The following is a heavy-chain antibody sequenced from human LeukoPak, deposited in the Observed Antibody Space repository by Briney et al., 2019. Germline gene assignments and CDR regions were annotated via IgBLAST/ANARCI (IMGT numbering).Heavy chain of an antibody. CDR2: INSDGSST. D-gene: IGHD4-23*01. V-gene: IGHV3-74*01. CDR1: GFTFSSYW. CDR3: ARSYYGGNSRGLFDP. Sequence: GGSLRLSCAASGFTFSSYWMHWVRQAPGKGLVWVSRINSDGSSTNNADSAKGRFTISRDNAKNTLYLQMNSLRAEDTAVYYCARSYYGGNSRGLFDPWGQGTLVTVSS. J-gene: IGHJ5*02.